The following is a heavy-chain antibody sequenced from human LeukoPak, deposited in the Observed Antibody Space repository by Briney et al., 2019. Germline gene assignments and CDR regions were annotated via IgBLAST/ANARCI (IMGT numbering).Heavy chain of an antibody. V-gene: IGHV3-23*01. Sequence: GGSLRLSCAASRFRFSTFPMGWVRQAPGKGLEWVSGISAGGETTFYADSVRGRLTISRDNSKNTLYLQMNSLRADDTAVYYCAKSLLTTATGTGRAFDIWGQGTMVTVSS. D-gene: IGHD1-1*01. CDR3: AKSLLTTATGTGRAFDI. J-gene: IGHJ3*02. CDR2: ISAGGETT. CDR1: RFRFSTFP.